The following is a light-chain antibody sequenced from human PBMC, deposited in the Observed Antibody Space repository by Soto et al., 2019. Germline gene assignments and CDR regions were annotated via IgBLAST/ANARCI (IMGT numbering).Light chain of an antibody. J-gene: IGKJ3*01. CDR3: QARSNWPS. CDR1: QSVRNF. CDR2: DAS. Sequence: EIVLTQSPGTLSLSPGESATLSCRASQSVRNFLAWYQQKPGQSPRLLIYDASNRATGIPTRFSGSGSGTDFTLTISNLEPEDCAVYYCQARSNWPSFGPGTKVDI. V-gene: IGKV3-11*01.